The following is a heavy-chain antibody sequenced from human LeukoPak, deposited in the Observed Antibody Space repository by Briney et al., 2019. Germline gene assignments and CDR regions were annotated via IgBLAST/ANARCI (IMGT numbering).Heavy chain of an antibody. CDR3: ARHADSSSWYLGFDY. Sequence: PSETLSLTCTVSGGSISSCYWSWIRQPPGKGLEWIGYIYYSGSTNYNPSLKSRVTISVDTSKNRFSLKLSSVTAADTAVYYCARHADSSSWYLGFDYWGQGTLVTVSS. V-gene: IGHV4-59*08. CDR2: IYYSGST. CDR1: GGSISSCY. D-gene: IGHD6-13*01. J-gene: IGHJ4*02.